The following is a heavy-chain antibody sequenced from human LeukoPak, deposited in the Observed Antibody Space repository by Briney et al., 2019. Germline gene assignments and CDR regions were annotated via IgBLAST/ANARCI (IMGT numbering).Heavy chain of an antibody. CDR3: ARVGHYYGSGTYYNARGTFDY. Sequence: TSETLSLTCAVSGYSISSGYYWGWIRQPPRKGLEWIGYIYYSGSTNYNPSLKSRATISVDTSKNQFSLKLTSVTAADTAVYYCARVGHYYGSGTYYNARGTFDYWGQGTLVTVSS. V-gene: IGHV4-38-2*01. CDR2: IYYSGST. D-gene: IGHD3-10*01. J-gene: IGHJ4*02. CDR1: GYSISSGYY.